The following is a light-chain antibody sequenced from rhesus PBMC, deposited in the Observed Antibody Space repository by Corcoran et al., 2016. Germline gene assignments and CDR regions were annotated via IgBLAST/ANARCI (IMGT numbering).Light chain of an antibody. Sequence: DIQMTQSPSSLSASVGDRVTITCRASQTISSYLAWYQQKPGKVPKLLSYAASNLESGVPSRFSGSGSGTEFTLTISSLQPEDFATYYCQQHDSHPFTFGPGTKLDIK. V-gene: IGKV1-44*01. CDR3: QQHDSHPFT. J-gene: IGKJ3*01. CDR2: AAS. CDR1: QTISSY.